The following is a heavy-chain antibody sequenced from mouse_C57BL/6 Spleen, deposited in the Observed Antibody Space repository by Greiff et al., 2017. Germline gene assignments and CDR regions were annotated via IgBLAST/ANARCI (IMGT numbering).Heavy chain of an antibody. CDR1: GYTFTSYW. J-gene: IGHJ2*01. CDR2: IYPGSGST. V-gene: IGHV1-55*01. D-gene: IGHD2-5*01. CDR3: ARGLYYSNYFYYFDC. Sequence: QVQLQQPGAELVKPGASVKMSCKASGYTFTSYWITWVKQRPGQGLEWIGDIYPGSGSTNYNEKFKSKATLTVDTSSSTAYMQLSSLTSEDSAVYYCARGLYYSNYFYYFDCWGQGTTLTVSS.